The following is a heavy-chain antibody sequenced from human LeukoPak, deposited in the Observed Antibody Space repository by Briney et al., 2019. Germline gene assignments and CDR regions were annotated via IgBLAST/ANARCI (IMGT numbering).Heavy chain of an antibody. J-gene: IGHJ3*02. CDR2: ISSNGGST. Sequence: GGSLRLSCAASGFTFSGYAMHWVRQAPGKGLEYVSAISSNGGSTYYANSVKGRFTISRDNSKNTLYLQMGSLRAEDMAVYYCARAGWARAFDIWGQGTMVTVSS. V-gene: IGHV3-64*01. D-gene: IGHD3-16*01. CDR3: ARAGWARAFDI. CDR1: GFTFSGYA.